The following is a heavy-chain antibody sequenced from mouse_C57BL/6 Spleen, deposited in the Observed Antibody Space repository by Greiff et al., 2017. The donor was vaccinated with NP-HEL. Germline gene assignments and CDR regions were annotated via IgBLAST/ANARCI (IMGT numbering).Heavy chain of an antibody. D-gene: IGHD2-4*01. V-gene: IGHV1-53*01. Sequence: VQLQQPGTELVKPGASVKLSCKASGYTFTSYWMHWVKQRPGQGLEWIGTISPSNGGTNYNEKFKGKATLTVDKSSSTAYMQLSSLKSEDSAVYYCARDYDYGWFADWGQGTLVTVSA. CDR1: GYTFTSYW. CDR2: ISPSNGGT. CDR3: ARDYDYGWFAD. J-gene: IGHJ3*01.